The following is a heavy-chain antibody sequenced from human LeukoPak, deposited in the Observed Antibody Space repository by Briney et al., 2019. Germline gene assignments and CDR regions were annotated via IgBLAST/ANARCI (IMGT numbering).Heavy chain of an antibody. D-gene: IGHD1-26*01. CDR1: GFTFSSCS. V-gene: IGHV3-48*04. CDR2: ISSSSSTI. CDR3: ASNTIVGGNVDY. J-gene: IGHJ4*02. Sequence: PGGSLRLSCAASGFTFSSCSMHWVRQSPGRGLEGVSYISSSSSTIYYADSVKGRFTISRDNAKNSRYLQMNSLRAEDTAVYYCASNTIVGGNVDYWGQGTLVTVSS.